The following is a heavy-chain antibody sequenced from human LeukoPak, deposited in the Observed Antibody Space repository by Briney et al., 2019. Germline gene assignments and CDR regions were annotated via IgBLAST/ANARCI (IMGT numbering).Heavy chain of an antibody. Sequence: GASVNVSCKASGYTFTSDDINWVRQAAGQGLEWMGWMNPNSVKTGYAQKFQGRVTITRNTSINTAYMELSSLRSEDTAVYYCARRRRYDFWSGHYTPFYYHYMDVWGKGTTVTVSS. V-gene: IGHV1-8*03. CDR1: GYTFTSDD. CDR3: ARRRRYDFWSGHYTPFYYHYMDV. D-gene: IGHD3-3*01. CDR2: MNPNSVKT. J-gene: IGHJ6*03.